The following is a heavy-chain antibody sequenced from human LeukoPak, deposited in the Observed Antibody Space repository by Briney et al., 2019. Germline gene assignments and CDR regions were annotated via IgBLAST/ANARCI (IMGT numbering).Heavy chain of an antibody. D-gene: IGHD3-16*01. CDR3: ARAPAYWPYYYMDV. J-gene: IGHJ6*03. V-gene: IGHV3-53*01. CDR1: GFTVSSNY. Sequence: GGSLRLSCAASGFTVSSNYMTWVRQAPGKGLEWVSILHTSGGTYYADSVKGRFTISRDNSKNTLYLQMNSLRAEDTAVYYCARAPAYWPYYYMDVWGTGATVIISS. CDR2: LHTSGGT.